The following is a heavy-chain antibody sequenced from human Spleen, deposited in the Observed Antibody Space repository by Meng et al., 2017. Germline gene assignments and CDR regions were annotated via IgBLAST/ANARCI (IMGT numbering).Heavy chain of an antibody. Sequence: QGQGRGCGPGLVKPPTTLSLPCTVSGGSISSGGYYWSWIRQHPGKGLEWIGYIYYSGSTYYNPSLKSRVTISVDTSKNQFSLKLSSVTAADTAVYYCARAHTGWYHQGRGYYFDYWGQGTLVTVSS. CDR2: IYYSGST. J-gene: IGHJ4*02. V-gene: IGHV4-31*03. CDR1: GGSISSGGYY. CDR3: ARAHTGWYHQGRGYYFDY. D-gene: IGHD6-19*01.